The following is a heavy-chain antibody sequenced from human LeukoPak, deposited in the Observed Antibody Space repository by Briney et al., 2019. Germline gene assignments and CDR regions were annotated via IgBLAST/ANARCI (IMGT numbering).Heavy chain of an antibody. D-gene: IGHD2-2*01. Sequence: PGGSLRLSCVASGFTFNRYWMHWLPQAPGKGRVGVSRIRSDGSSTNYADSVKGRFTISRDSSKNTLYLQMNSLRAEDTAVYYCANVVVPAGPPFDNWGQGTLVAVSS. J-gene: IGHJ4*02. CDR3: ANVVVPAGPPFDN. V-gene: IGHV3-74*01. CDR1: GFTFNRYW. CDR2: IRSDGSST.